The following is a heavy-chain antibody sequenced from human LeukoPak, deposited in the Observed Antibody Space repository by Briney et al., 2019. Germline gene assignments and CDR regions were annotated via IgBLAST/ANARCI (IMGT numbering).Heavy chain of an antibody. Sequence: SETLSLTCTVSGDSVSSSSYYWSWIRQPPGKGLEWIGYIYYSGSTNYSPSLESRVTISVDTSKNQFSLKLSSVTAADTAVYYCARVVVAATKWFDPWGQGTLVTVSS. J-gene: IGHJ5*02. CDR2: IYYSGST. CDR1: GDSVSSSSYY. CDR3: ARVVVAATKWFDP. D-gene: IGHD2-15*01. V-gene: IGHV4-61*01.